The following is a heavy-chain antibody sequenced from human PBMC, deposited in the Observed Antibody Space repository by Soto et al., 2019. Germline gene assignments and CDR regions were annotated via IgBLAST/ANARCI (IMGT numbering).Heavy chain of an antibody. Sequence: QVTLKESGPVLVKPTETLTLTCTVPGFSLSNSRMGVSWIRQPPGKALEWLAHMFSNDGKSYSTSLKSRLTIPNDTSKNQVELTLTNMDPGDTATYYCALLSPSLRYYYGMDVLGQGTTVTGSS. CDR2: MFSNDGK. J-gene: IGHJ6*02. CDR1: GFSLSNSRMG. CDR3: ALLSPSLRYYYGMDV. V-gene: IGHV2-26*01.